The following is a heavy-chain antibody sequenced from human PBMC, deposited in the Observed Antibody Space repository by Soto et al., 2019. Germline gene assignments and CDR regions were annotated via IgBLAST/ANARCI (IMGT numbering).Heavy chain of an antibody. J-gene: IGHJ6*02. D-gene: IGHD2-8*01. CDR1: GYTFTSYA. V-gene: IGHV1-3*01. CDR2: INAGNGNT. Sequence: GASVKVSCKASGYTFTSYAMHWVRQAPGQRLEWMGWINAGNGNTKYSQKFQGRVTITRDTSASTAYMELSSLRSEDTAVYYCAREIILGYCTNGVCSPPIRHYYYYYGMDVWGQGTTVTVSS. CDR3: AREIILGYCTNGVCSPPIRHYYYYYGMDV.